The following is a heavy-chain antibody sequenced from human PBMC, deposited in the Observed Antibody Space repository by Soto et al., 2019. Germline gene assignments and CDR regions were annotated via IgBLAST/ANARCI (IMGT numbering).Heavy chain of an antibody. Sequence: ESGGGVVQPGRSLRLSCAASGFTFSSYAMHWVRQAPGKGLEWVAVISYDGSNKYYADSVKGRFTISRDNSKNTLYLQMNSLRAEDTAVYYCARGRIAAAGTWGQGTLVTVSS. D-gene: IGHD6-13*01. CDR2: ISYDGSNK. V-gene: IGHV3-30-3*01. CDR1: GFTFSSYA. J-gene: IGHJ4*02. CDR3: ARGRIAAAGT.